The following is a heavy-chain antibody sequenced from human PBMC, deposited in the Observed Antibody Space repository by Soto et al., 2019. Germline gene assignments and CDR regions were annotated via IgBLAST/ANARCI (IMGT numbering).Heavy chain of an antibody. CDR3: ARDHKWDGMDV. J-gene: IGHJ6*02. D-gene: IGHD1-26*01. CDR1: GGSFSSDSFI. V-gene: IGHV4-31*03. Sequence: SETLSLTCSVYGGSFSSDSFIWSWVRQFPGKGLEWIGYIYYSGTTYYNPSLRSRVIMSVDTSKNQFSLTLSSVTAADTAVYYCARDHKWDGMDVWGPGTTVTVSS. CDR2: IYYSGTT.